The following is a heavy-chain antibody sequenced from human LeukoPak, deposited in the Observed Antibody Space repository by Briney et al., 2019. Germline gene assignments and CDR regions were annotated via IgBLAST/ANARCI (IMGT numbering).Heavy chain of an antibody. J-gene: IGHJ4*02. V-gene: IGHV4-34*01. Sequence: SETLSLTCAVYGESLNSYYWSWVRQPPGEGLEWIGEIYESGTTEYNPSLKSRVTISMVPTKQQFSLSLSSVTAADTAVYYCARGAWATRLGSWGLGTPVIVSS. CDR3: ARGAWATRLGS. CDR2: IYESGTT. CDR1: GESLNSYY. D-gene: IGHD2-15*01.